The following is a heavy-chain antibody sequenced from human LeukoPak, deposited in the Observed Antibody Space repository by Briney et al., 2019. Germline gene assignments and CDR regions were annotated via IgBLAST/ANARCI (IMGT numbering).Heavy chain of an antibody. D-gene: IGHD3-22*01. Sequence: GGSLRLSCAASGFTFSSYSMNWVRQAPGKGLEWVANIKQDGSEKYYVDSVKGRFTISRDNAKNSLYLQMNSLRAEDTAVYYCARDPVYYYDSSGYNIWGQGTMVTVSS. V-gene: IGHV3-7*01. CDR2: IKQDGSEK. CDR3: ARDPVYYYDSSGYNI. CDR1: GFTFSSYS. J-gene: IGHJ3*02.